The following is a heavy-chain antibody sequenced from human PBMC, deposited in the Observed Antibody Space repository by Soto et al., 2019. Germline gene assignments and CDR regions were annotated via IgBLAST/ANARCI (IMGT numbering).Heavy chain of an antibody. Sequence: EVQLVESGGGLVQPGGSLRLSCAASGFLFPTYWMSWVRQAPGTGLEWVTDIHQDGSEKYHVDSVKGRFTISRDNPKNSLYLQMNSLRAEDTAIYYCTRGGDYGGRQDVFDIWGHGTMVTVSS. CDR1: GFLFPTYW. CDR3: TRGGDYGGRQDVFDI. D-gene: IGHD4-17*01. J-gene: IGHJ3*02. V-gene: IGHV3-7*03. CDR2: IHQDGSEK.